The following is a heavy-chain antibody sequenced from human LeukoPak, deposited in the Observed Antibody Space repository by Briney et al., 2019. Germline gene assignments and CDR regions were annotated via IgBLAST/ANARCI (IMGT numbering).Heavy chain of an antibody. V-gene: IGHV4-39*07. CDR3: ARDVEMAIIQVSGNFDY. D-gene: IGHD5-24*01. CDR1: GGSISSSSYY. J-gene: IGHJ4*02. CDR2: IYYSGST. Sequence: PSETLSLTCTVSGGSISSSSYYWGWIRQPPGKGLEWIGSIYYSGSTYYNPSLKSRVTISVDTSKNQFSLKLSSVTAADTAVYYCARDVEMAIIQVSGNFDYWGQGTLVTVSS.